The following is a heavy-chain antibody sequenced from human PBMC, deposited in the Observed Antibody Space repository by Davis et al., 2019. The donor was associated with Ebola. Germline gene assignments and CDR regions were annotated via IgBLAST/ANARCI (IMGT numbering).Heavy chain of an antibody. CDR2: INPSGGST. CDR1: GYTFTSYD. Sequence: ASVKVSCKASGYTFTSYDINWVRQAPGQGLEWMGIINPSGGSTSYAQKFQGRVTMTRDTSTSTVYMELSSLRSEDTAVYYCARSGQQLVGYFQHWGQGTLVTVSS. V-gene: IGHV1-46*01. D-gene: IGHD6-13*01. J-gene: IGHJ1*01. CDR3: ARSGQQLVGYFQH.